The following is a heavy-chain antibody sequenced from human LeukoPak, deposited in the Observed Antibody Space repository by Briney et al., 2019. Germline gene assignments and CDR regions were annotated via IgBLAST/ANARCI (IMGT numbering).Heavy chain of an antibody. CDR2: MYHSGST. Sequence: SETLSLTCTVSGYSISSGHYWGWIRQPPGKGLEWVGSMYHSGSTYYNPPLKSRVTISEDTSKNQFSLKLRSVTAADTAVYYCARDWLRGAYYFDYWGQGTLVTVSS. V-gene: IGHV4-38-2*02. J-gene: IGHJ4*02. D-gene: IGHD5-12*01. CDR1: GYSISSGHY. CDR3: ARDWLRGAYYFDY.